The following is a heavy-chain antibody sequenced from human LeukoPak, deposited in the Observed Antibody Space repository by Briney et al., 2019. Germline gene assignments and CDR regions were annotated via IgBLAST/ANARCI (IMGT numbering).Heavy chain of an antibody. Sequence: KPSETLSLTCIVSGGSIGGYYWSWIRQPPGKGLEWIGYIDFSGSTNYNASLQSRVTISVDTSKNQFSLKLTSVTAADTAVYYCARLGSGYYNWYFDLWGRGTLVTVSS. CDR1: GGSIGGYY. V-gene: IGHV4-4*09. J-gene: IGHJ2*01. D-gene: IGHD3-22*01. CDR3: ARLGSGYYNWYFDL. CDR2: IDFSGST.